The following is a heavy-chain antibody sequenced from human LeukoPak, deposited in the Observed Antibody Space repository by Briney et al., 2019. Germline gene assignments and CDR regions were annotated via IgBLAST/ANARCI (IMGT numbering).Heavy chain of an antibody. D-gene: IGHD5-24*01. V-gene: IGHV3-33*01. CDR3: ARDFSHGEMATIGLDY. CDR1: GFTFSSYG. J-gene: IGHJ4*02. CDR2: IWYDGSNK. Sequence: PGGSLRLSCAASGFTFSSYGMHWVRQAPGKGLEWVAVIWYDGSNKYYADSVKGRFTISRDNSKNTLYLQMNSLRAEDTAVYYCARDFSHGEMATIGLDYWGQGTLVTVSS.